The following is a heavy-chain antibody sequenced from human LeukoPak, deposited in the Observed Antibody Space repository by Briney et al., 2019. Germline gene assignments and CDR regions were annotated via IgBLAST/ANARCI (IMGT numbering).Heavy chain of an antibody. CDR3: PTFLHYYG. CDR1: GYSLTKLS. V-gene: IGHV1-24*01. J-gene: IGHJ3*01. D-gene: IGHD3-22*01. Sequence: ASVKVSCKVSGYSLTKLSMHWVRQAPNKGLEWMGGFDPDDGETVYAQRFQGRVTMTEDTSTDTAYMELSSLRSEDTAVYYCPTFLHYYGWGQGTMVTVS. CDR2: FDPDDGET.